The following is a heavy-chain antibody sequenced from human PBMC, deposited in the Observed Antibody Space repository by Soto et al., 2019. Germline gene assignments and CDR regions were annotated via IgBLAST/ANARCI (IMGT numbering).Heavy chain of an antibody. Sequence: QVQLVQSGAEVKKPGASVKVSCKASGYTFTSYGISWVRQAPGQGLEWMGWISAYNGNTNYAQKLQCRVTMTTDTSTRTACMELTGMRSDYTAVYCCARARGYGGVWCVWCKGTTVTVSS. J-gene: IGHJ6*03. D-gene: IGHD5-12*01. CDR2: ISAYNGNT. CDR3: ARARGYGGVWCV. CDR1: GYTFTSYG. V-gene: IGHV1-18*01.